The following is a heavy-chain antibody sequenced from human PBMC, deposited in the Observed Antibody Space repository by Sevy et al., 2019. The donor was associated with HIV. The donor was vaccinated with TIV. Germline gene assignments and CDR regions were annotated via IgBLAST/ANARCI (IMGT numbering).Heavy chain of an antibody. CDR1: GFTFSSYW. CDR2: IKQDGSEK. Sequence: GGSLRLSCAASGFTFSSYWMSWVRQAPGKGLEWVANIKQDGSEKYYVDSVKGRLTISRDNAKNSLYLQMNSLRAEDTAVYYCAGDLERGMGATLRHWFDPWGQGTLVTVSS. J-gene: IGHJ5*02. V-gene: IGHV3-7*01. D-gene: IGHD1-26*01. CDR3: AGDLERGMGATLRHWFDP.